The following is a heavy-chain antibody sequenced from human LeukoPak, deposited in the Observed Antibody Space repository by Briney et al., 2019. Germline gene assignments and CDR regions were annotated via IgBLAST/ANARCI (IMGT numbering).Heavy chain of an antibody. CDR3: AKDPPLDYYDSSGYYGGYYFDY. CDR1: GFTFSSYG. CDR2: IRYDGSNK. D-gene: IGHD3-22*01. V-gene: IGHV3-30*02. J-gene: IGHJ4*02. Sequence: GGSLRLSCAASGFTFSSYGMHWVRQAPGKGLEWVAFIRYDGSNKYYADSVKGRFTISRDNSKNTLHLQMNSLRAEDTAVYYCAKDPPLDYYDSSGYYGGYYFDYWGQGTLVTVSS.